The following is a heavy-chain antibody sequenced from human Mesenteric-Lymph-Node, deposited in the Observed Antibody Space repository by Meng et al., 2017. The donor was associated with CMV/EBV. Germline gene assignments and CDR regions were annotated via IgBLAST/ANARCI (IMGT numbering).Heavy chain of an antibody. CDR1: GFTFSSYW. V-gene: IGHV3-7*01. CDR3: ARARIDF. CDR2: IKQDGSEK. Sequence: GESLKISCAASGFTFSSYWMSWVRQAPGKGLEWVANIKQDGSEKYYVDSVKGRFTISRDNAKNSLYLQMNTLRAEDSAMYYCARARIDFWGQGTLVTVSS. D-gene: IGHD3-3*01. J-gene: IGHJ4*02.